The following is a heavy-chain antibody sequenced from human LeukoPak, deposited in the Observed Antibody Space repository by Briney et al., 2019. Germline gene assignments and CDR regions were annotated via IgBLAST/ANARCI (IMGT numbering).Heavy chain of an antibody. D-gene: IGHD3-10*01. Sequence: ASVKVSCKASGYTFTSYYMHWVRQAPGQGLEWMGIINPSGGSTSYAQKFQGRVTMTRDTSTSTVYMELSSLRSEDTAVYYCARGYYYYGSGSHYYYYGMDVWGQGTTVTVSS. CDR1: GYTFTSYY. V-gene: IGHV1-46*01. J-gene: IGHJ6*02. CDR2: INPSGGST. CDR3: ARGYYYYGSGSHYYYYGMDV.